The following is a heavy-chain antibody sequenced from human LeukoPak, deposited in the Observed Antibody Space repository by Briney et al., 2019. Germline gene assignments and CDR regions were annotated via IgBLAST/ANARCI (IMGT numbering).Heavy chain of an antibody. V-gene: IGHV3-74*01. CDR2: IKSDGSST. CDR1: GLTFTKAW. Sequence: PGGSLRLSCAASGLTFTKAWMTWVRQAPGEGLEWVGRIKSDGSSTSYAESVKGRFTISRDNAKNTVYVHMNSLRDEDTAVYYCARGGRYAYFLDYWGQGTLVTVSS. CDR3: ARGGRYAYFLDY. D-gene: IGHD3-16*01. J-gene: IGHJ4*02.